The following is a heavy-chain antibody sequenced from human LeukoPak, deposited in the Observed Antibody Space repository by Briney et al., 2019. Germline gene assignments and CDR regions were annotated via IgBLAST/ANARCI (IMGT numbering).Heavy chain of an antibody. CDR3: ARRGGGNYPYYFDY. J-gene: IGHJ4*02. V-gene: IGHV4-34*01. Sequence: SETLSLTCAIYDESFSGYLSDSYWSWVRRPPGKGLEWIGEIDRHGNTNYGPSLKSRVTISIQTSKSQFSLNLNSVTDADTAVYYCARRGGGNYPYYFDYWGRGTPVTVSS. CDR1: DESFSGYLSDSY. CDR2: IDRHGNT. D-gene: IGHD3-16*01.